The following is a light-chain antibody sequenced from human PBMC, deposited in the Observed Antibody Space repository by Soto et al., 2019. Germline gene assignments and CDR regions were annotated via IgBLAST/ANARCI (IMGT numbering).Light chain of an antibody. CDR2: DAS. Sequence: EIVVTQSPASLSVSPGERATLSCRAGQSVSSNLAWYQQRPGQAPRLLIYDASTRATDIPARVSGSGSGTEFTLTISSLQSEDFAVYYCQQYNNWPRTFGQGTKVDIK. CDR1: QSVSSN. J-gene: IGKJ1*01. V-gene: IGKV3-15*01. CDR3: QQYNNWPRT.